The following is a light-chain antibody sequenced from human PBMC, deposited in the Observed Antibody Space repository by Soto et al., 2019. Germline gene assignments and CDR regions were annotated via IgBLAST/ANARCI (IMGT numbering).Light chain of an antibody. CDR1: SSNIGAGYD. CDR2: LNN. V-gene: IGLV1-40*01. Sequence: QSVLTQPPSVSGAPGQRVTISFTGSSSNIGAGYDVHWYQQIPGTAPKLLIYLNNNRPSGVPDRLSGSKSGTSASLAITGLQAEDEADYYCQSYDSSLSAWVFGGGTKLTV. J-gene: IGLJ3*02. CDR3: QSYDSSLSAWV.